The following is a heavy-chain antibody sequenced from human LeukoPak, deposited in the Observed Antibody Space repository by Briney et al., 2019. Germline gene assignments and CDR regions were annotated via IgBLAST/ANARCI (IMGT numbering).Heavy chain of an antibody. CDR3: ASPAAGSPYYYYGMDV. Sequence: ASVKVSCKASGYTFTGYYMHWVRQAPGQGLEWMGWINPNRGGTNYAQKFQGRVTMTRDTSISTAYMELSRLRSGDTAVYYCASPAAGSPYYYYGMDVWGEGTTVAVSS. V-gene: IGHV1-2*02. J-gene: IGHJ6*04. D-gene: IGHD6-13*01. CDR1: GYTFTGYY. CDR2: INPNRGGT.